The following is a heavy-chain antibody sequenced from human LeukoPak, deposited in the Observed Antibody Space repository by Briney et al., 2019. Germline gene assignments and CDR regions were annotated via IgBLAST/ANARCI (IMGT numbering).Heavy chain of an antibody. V-gene: IGHV3-11*06. CDR2: ISSSSTYT. CDR3: ARRYYYDSSGYPYYFDY. J-gene: IGHJ4*02. D-gene: IGHD3-22*01. CDR1: GFTFSDYY. Sequence: GGSLRLSCAASGFTFSDYYMSWIRQAPGKGLEWVSYISSSSTYTNYADSVKGRFTISRDNAKNSLYLQMNSLRAADTAVYYCARRYYYDSSGYPYYFDYWGQETLVTVSS.